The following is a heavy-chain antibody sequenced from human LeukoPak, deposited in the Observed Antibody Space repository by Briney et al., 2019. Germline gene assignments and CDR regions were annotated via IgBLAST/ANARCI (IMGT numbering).Heavy chain of an antibody. CDR2: SYYSGST. D-gene: IGHD2-15*01. Sequence: PSETLSLTCTVSGVSISSSSYYWGWIRQPPGKGLEWIGSSYYSGSTYYNPSLKSRVTISVATSNTQFSLKLSSVTAADTAVYYCARVLGGSLTSCFDPWGQGTLVTVSS. J-gene: IGHJ5*02. CDR1: GVSISSSSYY. V-gene: IGHV4-39*01. CDR3: ARVLGGSLTSCFDP.